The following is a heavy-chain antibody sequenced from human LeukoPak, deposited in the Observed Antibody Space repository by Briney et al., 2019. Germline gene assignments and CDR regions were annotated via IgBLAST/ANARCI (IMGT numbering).Heavy chain of an antibody. CDR2: IKQDGSEK. Sequence: GGSLRLSCAASGFTFSSYWMSWVRQAPGKGLEWVANIKQDGSEKYYVDSVKGRFTISRDNAKNSLYLQMNSLRAEDTAVYYCAREARITIFGVVAHFDYWGQGTLVTVSS. V-gene: IGHV3-7*01. D-gene: IGHD3-3*01. CDR3: AREARITIFGVVAHFDY. CDR1: GFTFSSYW. J-gene: IGHJ4*02.